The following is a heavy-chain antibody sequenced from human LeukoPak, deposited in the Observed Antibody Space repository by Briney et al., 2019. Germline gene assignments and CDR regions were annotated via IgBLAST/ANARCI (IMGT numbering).Heavy chain of an antibody. CDR3: TRAGGPGGYDSSD. Sequence: SQTLSLTCAISGDSGSNNSAAWNWIRQSPSRGLEWLGRTYYRSKWFNEYAQSVKSRITINPDTSKNQFSLQLNSVTPEDAAMYYCTRAGGPGGYDSSDWGQGTLVTVSS. D-gene: IGHD5-12*01. CDR2: TYYRSKWFN. CDR1: GDSGSNNSAA. V-gene: IGHV6-1*01. J-gene: IGHJ4*02.